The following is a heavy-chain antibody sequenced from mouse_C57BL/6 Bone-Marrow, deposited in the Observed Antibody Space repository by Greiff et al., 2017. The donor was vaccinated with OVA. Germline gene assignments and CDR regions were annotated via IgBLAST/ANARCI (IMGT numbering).Heavy chain of an antibody. D-gene: IGHD3-3*01. CDR2: IYPRSGNT. Sequence: QVQLQQSGAELVRPGASVKLSCKASGYTFTSYGISWVKQRTGQGLEWIGEIYPRSGNTYYNEKFKGKATLTADKSSSTAYMELRSLTSEDSAVYFCARCCCSERRYFDVWGTGTTVTVSS. V-gene: IGHV1-81*01. J-gene: IGHJ1*03. CDR3: ARCCCSERRYFDV. CDR1: GYTFTSYG.